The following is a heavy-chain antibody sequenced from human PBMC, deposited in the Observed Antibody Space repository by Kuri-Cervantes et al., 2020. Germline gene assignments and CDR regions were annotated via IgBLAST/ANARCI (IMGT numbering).Heavy chain of an antibody. J-gene: IGHJ4*02. CDR2: IYYGGGT. V-gene: IGHV4-59*08. Sequence: ESLKISCTVSGGSISSYYWSWIRQPPEKGLEWIGSIYYGGGTNYNPSLKSRVSISVDTSKNQFSLKLSSVTAADTAVYYCARAPRSWNQLLIPYSSGGDCYWDYWGQGTLVTVSS. D-gene: IGHD2-21*02. CDR3: ARAPRSWNQLLIPYSSGGDCYWDY. CDR1: GGSISSYY.